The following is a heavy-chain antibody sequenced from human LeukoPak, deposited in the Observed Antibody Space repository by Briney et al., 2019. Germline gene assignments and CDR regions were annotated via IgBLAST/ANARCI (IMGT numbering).Heavy chain of an antibody. CDR2: FCGSGGST. J-gene: IGHJ4*02. CDR3: AKDGGCDILTGYQAYYFDC. CDR1: GYSLSSDA. D-gene: IGHD3-9*01. Sequence: GGSLRLSRAHSGYSLSSDAICWVSDAPGTGVECVSAFCGSGGSTYYEDPVKGRFTISRDNSKNTLYLQINSLRAEDTAVYYCAKDGGCDILTGYQAYYFDCWGQGTLVTVSS. V-gene: IGHV3-23*01.